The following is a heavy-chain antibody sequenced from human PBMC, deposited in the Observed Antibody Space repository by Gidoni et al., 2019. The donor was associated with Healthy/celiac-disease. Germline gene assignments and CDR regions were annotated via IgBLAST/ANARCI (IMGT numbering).Heavy chain of an antibody. J-gene: IGHJ4*02. V-gene: IGHV1-46*01. CDR3: ARVKFPRGVRAPMAY. D-gene: IGHD3-10*01. CDR2: INPSGGST. CDR1: GYTFTSYY. Sequence: QVQLVQSGAEVKKPGASVKVSCKASGYTFTSYYMHWVRQAPGQGLEWMGIINPSGGSTSYAQKFQGRVTMTRDTSTSTVYMELSSLRSEDTAVYYCARVKFPRGVRAPMAYWGQGTLVTVSS.